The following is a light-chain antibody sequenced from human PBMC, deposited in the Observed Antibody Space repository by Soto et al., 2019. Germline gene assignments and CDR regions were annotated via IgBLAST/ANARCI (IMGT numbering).Light chain of an antibody. Sequence: EIVLTQSPGTLSLSPGERATLSCRASQSVSSSYLAWYQQKLGQAPRLLIYGASTRATGIPDTFSGSGSGTDFTLTISRLEPEDSAVYYCLQYGSTPRTFGQGTKVEIK. V-gene: IGKV3-20*01. CDR1: QSVSSSY. CDR2: GAS. J-gene: IGKJ1*01. CDR3: LQYGSTPRT.